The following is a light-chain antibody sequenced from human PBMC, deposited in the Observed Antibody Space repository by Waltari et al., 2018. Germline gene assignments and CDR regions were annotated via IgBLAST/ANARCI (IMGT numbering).Light chain of an antibody. CDR1: RPNLGTSQ. CDR3: GAWDDSLSGHYV. V-gene: IGLV1-47*01. J-gene: IGLJ1*01. Sequence: QSVLTQPPSASGPPGQGVTISCSGSRPNLGTSQVYWYQQLPGMAPTLLISRTDQRPSGVPDRFSASKSGSSASLAISGLRSEDEADYYCGAWDDSLSGHYVFGTGTKVTVL. CDR2: RTD.